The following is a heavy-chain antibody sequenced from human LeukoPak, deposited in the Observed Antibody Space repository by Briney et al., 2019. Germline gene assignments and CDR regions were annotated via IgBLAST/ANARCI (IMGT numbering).Heavy chain of an antibody. CDR2: IYTSGST. D-gene: IGHD6-13*01. J-gene: IGHJ4*02. Sequence: PSETLSLTCTVSGGSISSYYWSWIRQPAGKGLEWIGRIYTSGSTNYNPSLKSRVTMSVDTSKNQFSLKLSSVTAADTAVYYCARDPGGYSSSWYYDYWAREPWSPSPQ. CDR3: ARDPGGYSSSWYYDY. CDR1: GGSISSYY. V-gene: IGHV4-4*07.